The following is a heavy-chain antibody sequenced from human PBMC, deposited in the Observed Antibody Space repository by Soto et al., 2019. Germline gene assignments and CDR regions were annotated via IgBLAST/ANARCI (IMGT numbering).Heavy chain of an antibody. Sequence: TSETLSLTCTVSGGSISSYYWSWIRQPPGKGLEWIGYIYYSGSTNYNPSLKSRVTISVDTSKNQFSLKLSSVTAADTAVYYCARDRGYYYDSSGSRMDVWGQGTTVTVSS. CDR2: IYYSGST. CDR1: GGSISSYY. J-gene: IGHJ6*02. CDR3: ARDRGYYYDSSGSRMDV. D-gene: IGHD3-22*01. V-gene: IGHV4-59*01.